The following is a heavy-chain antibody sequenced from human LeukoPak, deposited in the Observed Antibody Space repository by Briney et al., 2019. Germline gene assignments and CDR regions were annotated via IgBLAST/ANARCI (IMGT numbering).Heavy chain of an antibody. CDR2: IYYSGGT. D-gene: IGHD6-13*01. J-gene: IGHJ5*02. V-gene: IGHV4-59*08. CDR3: ARLYSSSWYWFDP. CDR1: GGSISSYC. Sequence: PSETLSLTCTVSGGSISSYCWSWIRQPPGKGLEWIGYIYYSGGTNYNPSLKSRVTTSVDTSKNQFSLKLSPVTAADTAVYYCARLYSSSWYWFDPWGQGTLVTVSS.